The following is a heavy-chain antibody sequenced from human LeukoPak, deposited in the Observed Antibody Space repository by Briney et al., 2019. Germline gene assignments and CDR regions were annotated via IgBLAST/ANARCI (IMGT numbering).Heavy chain of an antibody. Sequence: GESLKISCKGSGYSFTSYWIGWVRQMPGKGLEWMGIIYPGDSDTRYSPSFQGQVTISADKSISTAYLQWSSLKASDTAMYYCAKSPRAGGGYRSFDYWGQGTLVTVSS. D-gene: IGHD2-8*02. CDR2: IYPGDSDT. CDR1: GYSFTSYW. J-gene: IGHJ4*02. V-gene: IGHV5-51*01. CDR3: AKSPRAGGGYRSFDY.